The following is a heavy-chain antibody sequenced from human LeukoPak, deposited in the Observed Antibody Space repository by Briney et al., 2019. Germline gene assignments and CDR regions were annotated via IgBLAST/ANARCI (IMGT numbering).Heavy chain of an antibody. Sequence: GGSLRLSCAASGFTFSSFWKTWVRQAPGKGLEWVANIRQDGNEKFYVDSVKGRFTISRDNAANTVYLQMSGLRVEDTAVYHCAKGTGDAGYYLDNWGQGTLVTVSS. CDR3: AKGTGDAGYYLDN. CDR2: IRQDGNEK. D-gene: IGHD1-1*01. J-gene: IGHJ4*02. CDR1: GFTFSSFW. V-gene: IGHV3-7*03.